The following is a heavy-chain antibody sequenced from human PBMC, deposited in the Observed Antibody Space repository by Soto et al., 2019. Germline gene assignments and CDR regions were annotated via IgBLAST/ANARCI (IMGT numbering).Heavy chain of an antibody. J-gene: IGHJ4*02. CDR2: IYHSGST. D-gene: IGHD3-22*01. CDR1: GGSISSGGYS. CDR3: ARRRDPHRSNYYDSSGYCFDY. V-gene: IGHV4-30-2*01. Sequence: SETLSLTCAVSGGSISSGGYSWSWIRQPPGKGLEWIGYIYHSGSTYYNPSLKSRVTISVDRSKNQFSLKLSSVTAADTAVYYCARRRDPHRSNYYDSSGYCFDYWGQGTLVTVSS.